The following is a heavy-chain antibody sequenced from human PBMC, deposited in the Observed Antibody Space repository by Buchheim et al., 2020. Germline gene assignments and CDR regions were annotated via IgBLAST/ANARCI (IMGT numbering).Heavy chain of an antibody. V-gene: IGHV4-34*01. J-gene: IGHJ5*02. Sequence: QVQLQQWGAGLLKPSETLSLTCAVYGGSFSGYYWSWIRQPPGKGLEWIGEINHSGSTNYNPSLKSRVTISVDTSKNQFSLKLGSVADADTAVYYCARGLHIVVVTGPSGFDPWGQGNL. CDR3: ARGLHIVVVTGPSGFDP. CDR1: GGSFSGYY. D-gene: IGHD2-21*02. CDR2: INHSGST.